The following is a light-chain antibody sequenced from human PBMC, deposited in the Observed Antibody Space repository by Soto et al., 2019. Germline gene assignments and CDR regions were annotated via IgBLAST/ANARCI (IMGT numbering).Light chain of an antibody. CDR1: SSDIGGYNA. V-gene: IGLV2-14*01. J-gene: IGLJ1*01. Sequence: QSALTQPASVSGSPGQTITISCTGTSSDIGGYNAVSWYQHHPGKAPKLIIYEVTHRPAGISDRFSASKSGNTASLTISGLQAEGEADYYCNSFRVNHLYVFGTGTQGTAL. CDR3: NSFRVNHLYV. CDR2: EVT.